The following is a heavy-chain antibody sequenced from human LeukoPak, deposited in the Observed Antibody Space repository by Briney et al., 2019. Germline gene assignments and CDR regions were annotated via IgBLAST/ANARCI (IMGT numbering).Heavy chain of an antibody. Sequence: SETLSLTCTVSGGSISSSSYYWGWIRQPPGKGLEWIGSIYYSGSTYYNPSLKSRVTISVDTSKNQFSLKLSSVTAADTAVHYCARDAGAINSMVRGKGPWFDPWGQGTLVTVSS. V-gene: IGHV4-39*07. D-gene: IGHD3-10*01. CDR1: GGSISSSSYY. CDR3: ARDAGAINSMVRGKGPWFDP. J-gene: IGHJ5*02. CDR2: IYYSGST.